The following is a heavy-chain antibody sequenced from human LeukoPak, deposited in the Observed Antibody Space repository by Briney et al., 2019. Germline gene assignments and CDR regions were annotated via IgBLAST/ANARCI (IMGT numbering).Heavy chain of an antibody. CDR1: GGSINSYY. Sequence: PSETLSLTCTVSGGSINSYYWSWIRQPPGKGLEWIGYIYYSGSTNYNPSLKSRVTMSVGMSKNQFSLKLSSVTAADMAVYYCARGLGMNDYWGQGTLVTVSS. V-gene: IGHV4-59*01. CDR3: ARGLGMNDY. CDR2: IYYSGST. J-gene: IGHJ4*02.